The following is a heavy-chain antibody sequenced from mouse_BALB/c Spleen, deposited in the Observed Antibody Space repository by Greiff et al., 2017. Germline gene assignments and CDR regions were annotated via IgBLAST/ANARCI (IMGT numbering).Heavy chain of an antibody. CDR3: ASTPTFTTATGY. Sequence: EVKLQESGAELVKPGASVKLSCTASGFNIKDTYMHWVKQRPEQGLEWIGRIDPANGNTKYDPKFQGKATITADTSSNTAYLQLSSLTSEDTAVYYCASTPTFTTATGYWGQGTTLTVSS. CDR2: IDPANGNT. J-gene: IGHJ2*01. D-gene: IGHD1-2*01. V-gene: IGHV14-3*02. CDR1: GFNIKDTY.